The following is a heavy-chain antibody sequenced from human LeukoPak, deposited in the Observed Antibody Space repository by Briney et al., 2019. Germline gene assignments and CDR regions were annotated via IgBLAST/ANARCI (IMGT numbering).Heavy chain of an antibody. CDR1: GFTFSSYS. Sequence: GGSLRLSCAASGFTFSSYSMNWVRQAPGKGLDWVSYISISSSTIYYADSVKGRFTISRDNAKNSLYLQMNSLRAEDTAVYYCARVMGYCSSTSCYMGAFDIWGQGTMVTVSS. D-gene: IGHD2-2*02. J-gene: IGHJ3*02. CDR2: ISISSSTI. V-gene: IGHV3-48*04. CDR3: ARVMGYCSSTSCYMGAFDI.